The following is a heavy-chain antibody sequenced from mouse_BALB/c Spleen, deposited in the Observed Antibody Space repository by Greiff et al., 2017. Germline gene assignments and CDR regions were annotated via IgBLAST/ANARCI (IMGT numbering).Heavy chain of an antibody. D-gene: IGHD2-1*01. J-gene: IGHJ4*01. CDR3: AGEYYCAKFAYDMDY. CDR2: ISDGGSYT. CDR1: GFTFSDYY. V-gene: IGHV5-4*02. Sequence: EVQVVESGGGLVKPGGSLKLSCAASGFTFSDYYMYWVRQTPEKRLEWVATISDGGSYTYYPDSVKGRFTISSDNAKNNLYLQMSSLKSEDTAMYYCAGEYYCAKFAYDMDYWGQGTSVTVSS.